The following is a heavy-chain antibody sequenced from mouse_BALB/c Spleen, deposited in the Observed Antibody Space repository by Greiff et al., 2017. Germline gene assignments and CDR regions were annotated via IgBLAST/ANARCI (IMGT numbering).Heavy chain of an antibody. CDR2: IDPETGGT. CDR3: TRSYGTYYAMDY. J-gene: IGHJ4*01. CDR1: GYTFTDYE. Sequence: QVQLKESGAELVRPGASVTLSCKASGYTFTDYEMHWVKQTPVHGLEWIGAIDPETGGTAYNQKFKGKATLTADKSSSTAYMELRSLTSEDSAVYYCTRSYGTYYAMDYWGQGTSVTVSS. V-gene: IGHV1-15*01. D-gene: IGHD1-1*01.